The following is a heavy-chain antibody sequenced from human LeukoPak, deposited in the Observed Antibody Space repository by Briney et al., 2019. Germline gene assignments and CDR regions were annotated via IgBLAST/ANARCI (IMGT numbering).Heavy chain of an antibody. CDR1: GYSFTSYW. CDR3: ARAYSSSSSVSDY. J-gene: IGHJ4*02. V-gene: IGHV5-51*01. Sequence: GESLKISCKGSGYSFTSYWIGWVRQMPGKGLEWMGIIYPGDSDTRYSPSFQGQVTISADQSISTAYLQRSSLKASDTAMYYCARAYSSSSSVSDYWGQGTLVTVSS. CDR2: IYPGDSDT. D-gene: IGHD6-6*01.